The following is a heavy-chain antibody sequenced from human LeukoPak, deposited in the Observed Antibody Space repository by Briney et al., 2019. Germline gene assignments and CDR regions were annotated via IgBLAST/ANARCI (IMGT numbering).Heavy chain of an antibody. D-gene: IGHD6-6*01. V-gene: IGHV3-7*01. Sequence: GGSLRLSCEASGFTFSSYWMTWVRQAPGKGLEWVANIKEDGSEKYYVDSVKGRFTISRDNAKNSLYLQMNSLRAEDTAVYYCARDPKSSSFRWGQGTLVTVSS. CDR2: IKEDGSEK. CDR1: GFTFSSYW. CDR3: ARDPKSSSFR. J-gene: IGHJ4*02.